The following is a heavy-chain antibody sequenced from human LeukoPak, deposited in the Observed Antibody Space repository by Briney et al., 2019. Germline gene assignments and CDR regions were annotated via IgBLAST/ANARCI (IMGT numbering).Heavy chain of an antibody. CDR2: MYPGDSTA. CDR3: ARHRSGSYHSTLDY. D-gene: IGHD1-26*01. CDR1: GYSFANYW. Sequence: GESLKISCKASGYSFANYWIGWMRQMPGKGLEWMGIMYPGDSTARYSPSFQGQVTISADKSISTAYLQWSSLKASDTAIYYCARHRSGSYHSTLDYWGQGILVTVSS. V-gene: IGHV5-51*01. J-gene: IGHJ4*02.